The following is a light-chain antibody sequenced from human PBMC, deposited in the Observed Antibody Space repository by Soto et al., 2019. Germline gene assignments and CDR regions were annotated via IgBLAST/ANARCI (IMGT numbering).Light chain of an antibody. Sequence: ETVLTQSPGTLSLSPGERATLSCRASQSVSSNSLVWYQQKPGQAPRLLISGVSTRATGIPDRFSGSGSGTDFTLTISRLEPEDVAVYYCQQYAPSPAITFGQGTRVEIK. CDR1: QSVSSNS. CDR3: QQYAPSPAIT. V-gene: IGKV3-20*01. CDR2: GVS. J-gene: IGKJ5*01.